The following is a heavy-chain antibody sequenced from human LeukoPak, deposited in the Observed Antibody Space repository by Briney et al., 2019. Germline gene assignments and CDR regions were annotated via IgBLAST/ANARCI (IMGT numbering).Heavy chain of an antibody. CDR2: IYYSGST. CDR3: ARLTTIAVAGAHYFDY. V-gene: IGHV4-59*08. Sequence: SETLSLTCTVSGGSISSYYWSWIRQPPGKGLEWIGYIYYSGSTNYNPSLKSRVTISVDTSKNQSSLKLSSVTAADTAVYYCARLTTIAVAGAHYFDYWGQGTLVTVSS. J-gene: IGHJ4*02. D-gene: IGHD6-19*01. CDR1: GGSISSYY.